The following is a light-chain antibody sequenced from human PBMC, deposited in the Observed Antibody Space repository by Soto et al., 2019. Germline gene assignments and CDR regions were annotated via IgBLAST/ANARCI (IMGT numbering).Light chain of an antibody. J-gene: IGKJ5*01. Sequence: EIVLTQSPGTLSLSPGERATISCRASESVIKYLAWYQQKPGQAPRLLIHGASSRATGIPDRFSGSGSGTDFTLTFNRLEPEDFAVYYCKQYSSSPPITFGQGTRLEIK. CDR2: GAS. CDR1: ESVIKY. V-gene: IGKV3-20*01. CDR3: KQYSSSPPIT.